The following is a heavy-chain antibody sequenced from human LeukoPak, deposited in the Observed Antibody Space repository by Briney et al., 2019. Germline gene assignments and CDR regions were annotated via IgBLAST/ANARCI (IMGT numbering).Heavy chain of an antibody. J-gene: IGHJ3*02. D-gene: IGHD5-24*01. V-gene: IGHV3-23*01. CDR1: GFTFSSYA. CDR2: LTDSGGTT. CDR3: AKKRDAFDI. Sequence: GGSLRLSCVASGFTFSSYATGWVRQAPGKRPEWVSSLTDSGGTTYYVDSVKGRFTISRDNSKNTLYLHMNSLRAEDTAMYYCAKKRDAFDIWGQGTVVAVSS.